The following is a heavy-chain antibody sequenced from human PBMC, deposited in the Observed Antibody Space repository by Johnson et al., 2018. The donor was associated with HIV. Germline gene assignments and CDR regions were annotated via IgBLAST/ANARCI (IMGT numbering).Heavy chain of an antibody. CDR3: ARVGVSGYDLAAFDI. CDR2: IKSKTDGATT. J-gene: IGHJ3*02. Sequence: VQLVESGGGLVQPGGSLRLSCAASGFTFSSSWMGWVRQAPGKGLEWVGRIKSKTDGATTDYAVPVKGRFTISRDDSKNTLYLQMNSRRAEDTAIYYCARVGVSGYDLAAFDIWGRGTMVTVSS. D-gene: IGHD5-12*01. V-gene: IGHV3-15*01. CDR1: GFTFSSSW.